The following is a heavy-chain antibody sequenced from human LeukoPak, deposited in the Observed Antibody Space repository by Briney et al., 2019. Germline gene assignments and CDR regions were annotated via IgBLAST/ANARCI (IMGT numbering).Heavy chain of an antibody. CDR2: ISAYNGNT. J-gene: IGHJ4*02. CDR3: ARDLTRITGTTCGY. V-gene: IGHV1-18*01. D-gene: IGHD1-7*01. Sequence: ASVKVSCKASGYTFTSYGISWVRQAPGQGLEWMGWISAYNGNTNYAQKLQGRVTMTTDTSTSTAYMDLRSLRSDDTAVYYCARDLTRITGTTCGYWGQGTLVTVSS. CDR1: GYTFTSYG.